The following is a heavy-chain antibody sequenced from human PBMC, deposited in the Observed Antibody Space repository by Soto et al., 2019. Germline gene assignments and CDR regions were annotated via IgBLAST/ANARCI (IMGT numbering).Heavy chain of an antibody. CDR3: ARDILGYCSGGSCYGGHYFDY. Sequence: QVQLQESGPGLVKPSQTLSLTCTVSGGSISSGGYYWSWIRQHPGKGLEWIGYIYYSGSTYYNPSLKSRVTISVDTSKNQFSLKLSSVTAADTAVYYCARDILGYCSGGSCYGGHYFDYWGQGTLVTVSS. J-gene: IGHJ4*02. V-gene: IGHV4-31*03. CDR2: IYYSGST. D-gene: IGHD2-15*01. CDR1: GGSISSGGYY.